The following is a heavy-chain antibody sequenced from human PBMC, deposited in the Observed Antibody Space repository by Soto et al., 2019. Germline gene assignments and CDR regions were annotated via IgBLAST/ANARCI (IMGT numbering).Heavy chain of an antibody. CDR1: GGSISGYY. Sequence: QVQLQESGPGLVKPSETLSLTCTVSGGSISGYYWSWIRQPPGKGLEWIAYIYYSGSSNSNPSLKSRVTISVDTSRNQLSLKLNSVTAADTAVYHCARHSTTAHYGMDIWGQGTTVTVSS. J-gene: IGHJ6*02. CDR3: ARHSTTAHYGMDI. V-gene: IGHV4-59*08. CDR2: IYYSGSS. D-gene: IGHD4-17*01.